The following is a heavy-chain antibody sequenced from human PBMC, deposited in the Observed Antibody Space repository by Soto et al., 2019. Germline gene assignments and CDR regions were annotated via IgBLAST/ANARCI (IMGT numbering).Heavy chain of an antibody. CDR2: IYYSGST. D-gene: IGHD2-8*01. CDR1: GGSISSSSYY. J-gene: IGHJ4*02. V-gene: IGHV4-39*01. Sequence: SETLSLTCTVSGGSISSSSYYWGWIRQPPGKGLEWIGSIYYSGSTYYNPSLKSRVTISVDTSKNQFSLKLSSVTAADTAVYYCARHPGSCTNGVCYTRAGHFDYWGQGTLVTVSS. CDR3: ARHPGSCTNGVCYTRAGHFDY.